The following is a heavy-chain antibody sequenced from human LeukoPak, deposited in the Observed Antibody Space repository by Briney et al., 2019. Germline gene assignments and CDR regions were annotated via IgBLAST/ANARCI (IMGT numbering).Heavy chain of an antibody. J-gene: IGHJ4*02. CDR2: ISAYSGNT. CDR3: ARGFRYFDWLPPYYFDY. Sequence: ASVKVSCXASGYTFTSYGISWVRQAPGQGLEWMGWISAYSGNTNYAQKLQGRVTMTTDTSTSTAYMELRSLRSDDTAVYYCARGFRYFDWLPPYYFDYWGQGTLVTVSS. V-gene: IGHV1-18*01. D-gene: IGHD3-9*01. CDR1: GYTFTSYG.